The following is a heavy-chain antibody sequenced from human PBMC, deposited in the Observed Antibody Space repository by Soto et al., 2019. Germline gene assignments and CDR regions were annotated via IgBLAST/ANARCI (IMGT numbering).Heavy chain of an antibody. D-gene: IGHD3-10*01. CDR2: ISSSSSTI. J-gene: IGHJ3*02. CDR1: GFTFSSYS. V-gene: IGHV3-48*01. CDR3: ASILLWFGETYDAFDI. Sequence: EVQLVESGGGLVQPGGSLRLSCAASGFTFSSYSMNWVRQAPGKGLEWVSYISSSSSTIYYADSVKGRFTISRDNAKNSLYLQMNSLRAEDTAVYYCASILLWFGETYDAFDIWGQRTMVTVSS.